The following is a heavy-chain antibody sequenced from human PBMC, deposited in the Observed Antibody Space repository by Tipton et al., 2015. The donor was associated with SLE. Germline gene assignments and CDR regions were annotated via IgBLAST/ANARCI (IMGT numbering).Heavy chain of an antibody. J-gene: IGHJ4*02. Sequence: SLRLSCAASGFTFSTYWMHWVRQAPGKGLVWVSRINTDGSSTSYADSVKGRFTISRDNAKNTLYLQMNSLRAEDTAVYYCARSGSYGYYFDYWGQGTLVTVSS. CDR2: INTDGSST. CDR3: ARSGSYGYYFDY. V-gene: IGHV3-74*01. D-gene: IGHD5-18*01. CDR1: GFTFSTYW.